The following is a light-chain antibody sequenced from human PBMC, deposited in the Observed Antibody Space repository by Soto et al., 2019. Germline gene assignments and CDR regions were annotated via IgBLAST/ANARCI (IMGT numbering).Light chain of an antibody. V-gene: IGKV1-5*03. Sequence: DIQMTQSPSTLSASVGDRVTITCRVSQSISSWLAWYQQKPGKAPKLLIYKASSLQSGVPSRFSGSGSGTEFTLTISSLQPDDFAAYYCQQCSSYPWTFGQGTKVEIK. CDR3: QQCSSYPWT. CDR1: QSISSW. CDR2: KAS. J-gene: IGKJ1*01.